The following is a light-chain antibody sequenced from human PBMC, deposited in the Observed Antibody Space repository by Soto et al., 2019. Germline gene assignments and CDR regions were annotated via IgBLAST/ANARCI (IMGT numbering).Light chain of an antibody. Sequence: EPLGTAPLSPLERATPTCRPIRSVRSSYLAWYQQKPGQPARLLIYGASRRATGIPDRFSGSGSGTDFTLTISRLEPEDFAVYYCEQYGSSPWTFGQGAKV. J-gene: IGKJ1*01. V-gene: IGKV3-20*01. CDR1: RSVRSSY. CDR2: GAS. CDR3: EQYGSSPWT.